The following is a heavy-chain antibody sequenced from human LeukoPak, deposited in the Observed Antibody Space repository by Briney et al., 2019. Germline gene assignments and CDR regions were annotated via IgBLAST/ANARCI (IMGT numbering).Heavy chain of an antibody. CDR2: IGDAGT. Sequence: GGSLRLSCAASGFTFNDFAMTWVRQAPGKGLEWVSSIGDAGTYYADSVKGRFTISRDSSKNMLYLQLNSLRAGDTAMYYCAKNLGPFDVRGQGTMVTVS. CDR1: GFTFNDFA. J-gene: IGHJ3*01. D-gene: IGHD3-16*01. V-gene: IGHV3-23*01. CDR3: AKNLGPFDV.